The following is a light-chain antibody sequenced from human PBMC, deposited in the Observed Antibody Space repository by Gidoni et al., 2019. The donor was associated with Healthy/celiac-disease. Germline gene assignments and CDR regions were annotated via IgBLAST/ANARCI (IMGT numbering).Light chain of an antibody. CDR1: QSVSSY. CDR2: DAS. Sequence: EIVLTQSPATLFLSPGERATLSCRASQSVSSYLAWYQQKPGQAPRLLIYDASNRATGIPARFSGSGSGTDFTLTISSLEPEDFAVYYCQQRSNWPPFTFGPXTKVDIK. CDR3: QQRSNWPPFT. V-gene: IGKV3-11*01. J-gene: IGKJ3*01.